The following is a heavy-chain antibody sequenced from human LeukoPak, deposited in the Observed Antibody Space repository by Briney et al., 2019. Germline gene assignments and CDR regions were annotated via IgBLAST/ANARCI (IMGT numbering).Heavy chain of an antibody. J-gene: IGHJ6*04. CDR2: NIPIFGTA. CDR1: GGTFSSYA. D-gene: IGHD2-2*01. V-gene: IGHV1-69*06. Sequence: SVKVSCKASGGTFSSYAISWVRQAPGQGLEWMGGNIPIFGTANYAQKFQGRVTITADKSTSTAYMELSSLRSEDTAVYYCARGGDIVVVPAASYYYGMDVWGRGTTVTVSS. CDR3: ARGGDIVVVPAASYYYGMDV.